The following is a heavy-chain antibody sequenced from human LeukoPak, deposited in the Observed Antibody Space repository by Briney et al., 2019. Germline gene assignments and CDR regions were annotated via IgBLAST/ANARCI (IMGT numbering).Heavy chain of an antibody. Sequence: ASVKVSCKASGYSFTNHDISWVRQATGQGLEWMGWMNPNSGNTGYAEKFQGRVTMTRDNSITTAYMELSSLRSEDTAVHYCARNSGLADCWGRGTLVTVSS. D-gene: IGHD5-12*01. V-gene: IGHV1-8*01. CDR1: GYSFTNHD. J-gene: IGHJ4*02. CDR2: MNPNSGNT. CDR3: ARNSGLADC.